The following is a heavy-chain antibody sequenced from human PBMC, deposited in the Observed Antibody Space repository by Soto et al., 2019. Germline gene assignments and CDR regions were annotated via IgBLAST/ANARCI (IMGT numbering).Heavy chain of an antibody. D-gene: IGHD2-15*01. CDR3: SRRYCSGGSCQNLDY. V-gene: IGHV3-15*01. CDR1: GFTFNNAW. Sequence: EVQLVESGGGLVKPGGSLRLSCAASGFTFNNAWMTWVRQAPGKGLEWVGRIKSKTDGGTTDYAAPVKGRFTISRDDSKNTLYLQMNSLKIEDTAVYYCSRRYCSGGSCQNLDYWGQGTLVTVSS. J-gene: IGHJ4*02. CDR2: IKSKTDGGTT.